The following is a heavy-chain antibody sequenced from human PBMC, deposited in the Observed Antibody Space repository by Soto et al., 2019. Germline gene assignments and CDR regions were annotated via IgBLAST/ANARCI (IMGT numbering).Heavy chain of an antibody. CDR3: AKDVVVEPAAQFVVAPDY. Sequence: QVQLVESGGGVVPPGRSLTLSCAASGFTFSTYGIHWVRQAPGKGLEWVAVISNEGSNKYYADFVKGRFTISRDNSKNMVYLQMNTLNPGDTAVYYCAKDVVVEPAAQFVVAPDYWGQGTLVTVSS. CDR2: ISNEGSNK. J-gene: IGHJ4*02. CDR1: GFTFSTYG. D-gene: IGHD2-2*01. V-gene: IGHV3-30*18.